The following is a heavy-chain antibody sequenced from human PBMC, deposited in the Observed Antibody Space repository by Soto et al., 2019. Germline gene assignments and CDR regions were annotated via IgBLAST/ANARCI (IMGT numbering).Heavy chain of an antibody. CDR1: GFTFSDHY. Sequence: EVQLVESGGGLVQSGGSLRLSCAVSGFTFSDHYMDWVRQAPGKGLEWVGRSRNKANSYTTEYAASVKGRFTISRDDSENSLYLQMDSLKTEDTAVYFCIRPLTGTTRGFDYWGQGTLVTVSS. CDR3: IRPLTGTTRGFDY. D-gene: IGHD1-20*01. V-gene: IGHV3-72*01. CDR2: SRNKANSYTT. J-gene: IGHJ4*02.